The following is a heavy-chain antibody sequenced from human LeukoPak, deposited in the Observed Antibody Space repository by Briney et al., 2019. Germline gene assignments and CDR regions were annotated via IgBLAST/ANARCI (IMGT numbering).Heavy chain of an antibody. CDR2: ISANNGNTKYNT. CDR3: ARDRDRSGSQSY. CDR1: GYTFTSYG. V-gene: IGHV1-18*01. D-gene: IGHD1-26*01. J-gene: IGHJ4*02. Sequence: ASLKVSCKASGYTFTSYGISWVRQAPGQGLEWMGGISANNGNTKYNTKYAQNLQGRVTMTTDISTSTAYMELRTLRSDDTAVYYCARDRDRSGSQSYWGQGTLVTVSS.